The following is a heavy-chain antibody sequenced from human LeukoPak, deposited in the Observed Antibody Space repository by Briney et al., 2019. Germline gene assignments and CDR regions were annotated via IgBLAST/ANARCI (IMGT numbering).Heavy chain of an antibody. CDR2: ISDIGYTT. D-gene: IGHD3-22*01. V-gene: IGHV3-23*01. CDR1: GFNFRTYA. Sequence: GGSLSLSCAASGFNFRTYALIGVRQAPGKGLEWVSSISDIGYTTYYADSVRGRFTISRDNSKNTVYLQMIGLRAEDTAVYFCGKYYYGSSVYSDAAPLDSWGQGTVVTVFS. J-gene: IGHJ4*02. CDR3: GKYYYGSSVYSDAAPLDS.